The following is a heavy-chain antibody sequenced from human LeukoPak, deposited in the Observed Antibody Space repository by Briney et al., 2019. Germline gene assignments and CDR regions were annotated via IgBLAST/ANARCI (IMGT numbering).Heavy chain of an antibody. CDR3: GKGRVSE. Sequence: GGSLRLSCAASGFTFNTQDMRWVRQTPGKGLEWVSSITIAGGTFYADSVRGRFTISRDNSKNTLDLRMNSLRVEDTAVYYCGKGRVSEWGQGTLVTVSS. J-gene: IGHJ4*02. CDR2: ITIAGGT. D-gene: IGHD6-19*01. CDR1: GFTFNTQD. V-gene: IGHV3-23*01.